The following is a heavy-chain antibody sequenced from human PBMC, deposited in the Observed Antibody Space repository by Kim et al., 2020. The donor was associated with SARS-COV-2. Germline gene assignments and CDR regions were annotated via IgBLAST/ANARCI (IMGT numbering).Heavy chain of an antibody. CDR3: ARDRERELELRPSYYGLDV. V-gene: IGHV3-11*01. J-gene: IGHJ6*02. Sequence: GGSLRLSCAASGFTFSDYYMSWIRQAPGKGLEWVSYISSSGSTIYYADSVKGRFTISRDNAKNSLYLQMNSLRAEDTAVYYCARDRERELELRPSYYGLDVWGQGTTVTVSS. CDR1: GFTFSDYY. D-gene: IGHD1-7*01. CDR2: ISSSGSTI.